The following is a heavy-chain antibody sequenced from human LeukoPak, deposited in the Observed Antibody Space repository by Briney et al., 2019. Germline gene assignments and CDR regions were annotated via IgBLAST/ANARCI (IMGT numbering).Heavy chain of an antibody. D-gene: IGHD3-10*01. V-gene: IGHV3-21*04. Sequence: GGSLRLSCAASGFTFSSYSMNWVRQAPGKGLEWVSSITRSNYIYYADSVKGRFTISRDNAKNSLYLQMNSLRAEDTALYYCARTIYYYYYMDVWGKGTTVTVSS. J-gene: IGHJ6*03. CDR3: ARTIYYYYYMDV. CDR2: ITRSNYI. CDR1: GFTFSSYS.